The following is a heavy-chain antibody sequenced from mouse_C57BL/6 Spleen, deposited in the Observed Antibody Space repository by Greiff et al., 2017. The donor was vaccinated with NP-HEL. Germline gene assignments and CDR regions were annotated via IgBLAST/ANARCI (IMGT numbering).Heavy chain of an antibody. J-gene: IGHJ2*01. D-gene: IGHD2-4*01. Sequence: QVQLQQPGAELVKPGASVKMSCKASGYTFTSYWITWVKQRPGQGLEWIGDIYPGSGSTNYNEKFKSKATLTVDTSSSTAYMQLSSLTSEDSAVYYCARGGEITTWRPYYFDYWGQGTTLTVSS. CDR3: ARGGEITTWRPYYFDY. V-gene: IGHV1-55*01. CDR1: GYTFTSYW. CDR2: IYPGSGST.